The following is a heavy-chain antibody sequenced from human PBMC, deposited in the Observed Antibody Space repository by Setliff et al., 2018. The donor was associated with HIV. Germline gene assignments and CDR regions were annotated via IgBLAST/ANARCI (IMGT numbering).Heavy chain of an antibody. J-gene: IGHJ4*02. Sequence: GESLKISCKVSGYSFTSYWIGWVRQMPGKGLEWLGILYFGDSDPKYNPSFEGQVTISADKSIKTAFLQWRSLKTSDTAIYYCARGRGGYFGGGRYYNLPYFDSWGQGTLVTVSS. CDR2: LYFGDSDP. V-gene: IGHV5-51*01. CDR3: ARGRGGYFGGGRYYNLPYFDS. D-gene: IGHD2-15*01. CDR1: GYSFTSYW.